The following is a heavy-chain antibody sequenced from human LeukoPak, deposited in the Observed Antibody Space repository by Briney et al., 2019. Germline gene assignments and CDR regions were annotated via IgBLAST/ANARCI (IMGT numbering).Heavy chain of an antibody. CDR1: GLTFSASA. CDR3: TRHASDSGSGSYDY. CDR2: IRSKGHNYAT. V-gene: IGHV3-73*01. D-gene: IGHD3-10*01. J-gene: IGHJ4*02. Sequence: GGSLKLSCAASGLTFSASALHWVRQASGKGLEWVGRIRSKGHNYATAYTASVAGRFIISRDDSKNTAYLQMSSLKSEDTAVYYCTRHASDSGSGSYDYWGQETLVTVSS.